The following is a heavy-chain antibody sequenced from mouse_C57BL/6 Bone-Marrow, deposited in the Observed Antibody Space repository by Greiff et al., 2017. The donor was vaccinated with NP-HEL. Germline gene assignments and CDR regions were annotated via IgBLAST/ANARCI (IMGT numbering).Heavy chain of an antibody. CDR2: IYPGSGST. Sequence: QVQLQQPGAELVKPGASVKMSCKASGYTFTSYWITWVKQRPGQGLEWIGDIYPGSGSTNYNEKFKSKATLTVDPSSSTAYMQLSSLTSEDSAVYYCARRERKTTVSRGDYAMDYWGQGTSVTVSS. CDR1: GYTFTSYW. CDR3: ARRERKTTVSRGDYAMDY. V-gene: IGHV1-55*01. D-gene: IGHD1-1*01. J-gene: IGHJ4*01.